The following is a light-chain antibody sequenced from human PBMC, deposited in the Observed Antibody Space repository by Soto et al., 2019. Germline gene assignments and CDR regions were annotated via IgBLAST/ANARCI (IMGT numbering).Light chain of an antibody. CDR3: QQGYSTPIT. CDR2: DAS. Sequence: EIVLTQSPATLSLSPGERAALSCRASQCVKTFLVWYQQRPGQPPRLLIHDASHRAAGIPARFSGSGFGTDFTLTISSLQPEDFATYYCQQGYSTPITFGQGTRLEIK. CDR1: QCVKTF. J-gene: IGKJ5*01. V-gene: IGKV3-11*01.